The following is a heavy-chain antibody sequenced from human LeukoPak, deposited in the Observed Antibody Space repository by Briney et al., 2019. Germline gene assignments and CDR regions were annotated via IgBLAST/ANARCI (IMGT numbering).Heavy chain of an antibody. D-gene: IGHD3-3*01. CDR3: TTDFSHFDLSSGYYSY. J-gene: IGHJ4*02. CDR1: GFSITSAW. CDR2: ITDTVLGVTT. V-gene: IGHV3-15*01. Sequence: GGFLISSCVAAGFSITSAWMVWVRHAPGKGQEVVGRITDTVLGVTTELAAPVKGRFTISRDDSRSTVYLQIDSLKTANTAVYYCTTDFSHFDLSSGYYSYWGLGTLVTVSS.